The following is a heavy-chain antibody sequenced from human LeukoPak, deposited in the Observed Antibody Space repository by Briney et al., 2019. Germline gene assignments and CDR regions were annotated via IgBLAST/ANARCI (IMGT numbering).Heavy chain of an antibody. CDR3: ARWNGSGSYPPPGYYFDY. V-gene: IGHV4-34*01. J-gene: IGHJ4*02. Sequence: SETLSLTCAIYGGSFSGYYWSWIRQPPGKGLEWIGEINHSGSTNYNPSLKSRVTISVDTSKNQFSLKLSSVTAAGTAVYYCARWNGSGSYPPPGYYFDYWGQGTLVTVSS. CDR2: INHSGST. D-gene: IGHD1-26*01. CDR1: GGSFSGYY.